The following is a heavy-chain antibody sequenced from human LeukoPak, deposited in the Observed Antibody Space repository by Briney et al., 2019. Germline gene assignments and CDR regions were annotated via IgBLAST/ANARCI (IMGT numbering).Heavy chain of an antibody. V-gene: IGHV1-8*01. CDR1: GYTFTSYD. J-gene: IGHJ6*02. D-gene: IGHD6-6*01. CDR2: MNPNSGNT. Sequence: ASVKVSCKASGYTFTSYDINWVRQATGQGLEWMGWMNPNSGNTGYAQKFQGRVTMTRNTSISTAYMELSSLRSEDTAVYYCAREIAARPYYYYVGMDVWGQGATVTVSS. CDR3: AREIAARPYYYYVGMDV.